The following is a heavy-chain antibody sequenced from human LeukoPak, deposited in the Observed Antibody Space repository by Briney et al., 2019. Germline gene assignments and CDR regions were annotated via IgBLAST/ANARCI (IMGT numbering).Heavy chain of an antibody. Sequence: GGSLRLSCAASGFTFSSYSMNWVRQAPGKGLEWVSSISSSSSYIYYADSVKGRFTISRNNAKNSLYLQMNSLRAEDTAVYYCARGRVGQWLVDAFDIWGQGTMVTVSS. V-gene: IGHV3-21*01. CDR1: GFTFSSYS. CDR3: ARGRVGQWLVDAFDI. D-gene: IGHD6-19*01. CDR2: ISSSSSYI. J-gene: IGHJ3*02.